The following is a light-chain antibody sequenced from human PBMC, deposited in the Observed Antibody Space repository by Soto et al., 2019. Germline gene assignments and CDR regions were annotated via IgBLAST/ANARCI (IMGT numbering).Light chain of an antibody. CDR2: EVS. J-gene: IGLJ2*01. CDR1: SSDVGGYNY. Sequence: QSALTQPASVSGSPGQSITISCTGTSSDVGGYNYVSWYQRHPGKAPKLMIYEVSNRPSGVSNRFSGSKSGNMASLTISGLQAEDEADYYCSSYTSSSTVVFGGGTKLTVL. CDR3: SSYTSSSTVV. V-gene: IGLV2-14*01.